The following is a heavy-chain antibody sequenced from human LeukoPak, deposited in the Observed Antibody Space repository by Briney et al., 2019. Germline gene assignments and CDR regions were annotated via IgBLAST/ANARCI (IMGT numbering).Heavy chain of an antibody. Sequence: SETLSLTCTVSGYSISSGYFWGWIRQPPGKGLEWIGTIYNSGSTYYNASLESRVTISVDTSKNQFSLKLYSVTAADTAVYYCARGGAYYYGSSGYYPPFDYWGQGTLVTVSS. D-gene: IGHD3-22*01. J-gene: IGHJ4*02. CDR2: IYNSGST. V-gene: IGHV4-38-2*02. CDR1: GYSISSGYF. CDR3: ARGGAYYYGSSGYYPPFDY.